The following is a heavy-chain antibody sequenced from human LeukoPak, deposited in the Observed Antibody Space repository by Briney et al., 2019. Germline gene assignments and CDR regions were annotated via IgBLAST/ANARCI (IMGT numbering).Heavy chain of an antibody. CDR2: IYYSGST. Sequence: SETLSLTCTVSCGSISSGGYYWSWIRQHPGKGLEWIGYIYYSGSTYYNPSLKSRVTISVDTSKNQFSLKLSSVTAADTAVYYCAREGMVATRGWYFDYWGQGTLVTVS. D-gene: IGHD5-12*01. J-gene: IGHJ4*02. V-gene: IGHV4-31*03. CDR3: AREGMVATRGWYFDY. CDR1: CGSISSGGYY.